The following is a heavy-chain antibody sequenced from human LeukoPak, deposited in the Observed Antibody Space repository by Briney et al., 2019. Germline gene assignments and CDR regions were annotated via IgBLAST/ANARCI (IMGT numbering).Heavy chain of an antibody. J-gene: IGHJ3*02. V-gene: IGHV3-48*04. CDR1: GFTFTTYS. CDR3: ARDVGDGYKIRAFDI. D-gene: IGHD5-24*01. CDR2: ISRSSSSA. Sequence: GGSLRLSCAASGFTFTTYSMIWVRQAPGKGLEWVSYISRSSSSAHYADSVKGRFTISRDNAKSSVYLQMNSLRAEDTAVYYCARDVGDGYKIRAFDIWGQGTMVTVSS.